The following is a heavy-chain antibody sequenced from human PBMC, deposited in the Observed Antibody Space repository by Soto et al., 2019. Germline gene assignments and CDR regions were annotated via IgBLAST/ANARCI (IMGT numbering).Heavy chain of an antibody. J-gene: IGHJ6*02. D-gene: IGHD3-10*01. V-gene: IGHV1-69*13. CDR1: GGTFSSYA. CDR3: ARDPVPITMVRGAPHRDCGMDV. Sequence: GASVKVSCKASGGTFSSYAISWVRQAPGQGLEWMGGIIPIFGTANYAQKFQGRVTITADESTSTAYMELSSLRSEDTAVYYCARDPVPITMVRGAPHRDCGMDVWGQGTTVTSP. CDR2: IIPIFGTA.